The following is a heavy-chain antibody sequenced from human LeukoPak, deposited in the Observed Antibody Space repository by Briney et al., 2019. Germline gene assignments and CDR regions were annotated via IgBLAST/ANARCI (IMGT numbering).Heavy chain of an antibody. J-gene: IGHJ5*02. CDR3: ARRQDESNWFDP. CDR1: GGSISTSNYY. Sequence: SETLSLTCTVSGGSISTSNYYWGWIRQPPGKGLEWIGNIFYSGSTYYNPSLKSRVTISVDTSKNQFSLKLSSVTAADTAVYYCARRQDESNWFDPWGQGTLVTVSS. V-gene: IGHV4-39*07. CDR2: IFYSGST. D-gene: IGHD2-15*01.